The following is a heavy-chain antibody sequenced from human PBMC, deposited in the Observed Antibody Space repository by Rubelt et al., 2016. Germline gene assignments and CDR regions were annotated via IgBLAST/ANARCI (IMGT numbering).Heavy chain of an antibody. D-gene: IGHD3-10*01. J-gene: IGHJ5*02. CDR3: ARGVGYYYGSGTNWFDP. CDR2: IIPILGIA. CDR1: GGTFSSYA. V-gene: IGHV1-69*04. Sequence: QVQLVQSGAEVKKPGSSVKVSCKASGGTFSSYAISWVRQAPGQGLEWMGRIIPILGIANSAQQCQGRGTITAYKSTSTAYMELSSLRSEDTAVYYWARGVGYYYGSGTNWFDPWGQGTLVTVSS.